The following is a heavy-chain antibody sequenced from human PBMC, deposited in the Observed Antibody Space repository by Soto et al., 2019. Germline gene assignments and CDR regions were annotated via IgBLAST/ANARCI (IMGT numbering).Heavy chain of an antibody. J-gene: IGHJ4*02. D-gene: IGHD6-6*01. Sequence: GGSLRLSCAASGFTFNNYAMNWVRQAPGKGLEWVATISATGGSTYYADYVKGRFTISRDNSKNTLYLQMNSLRAEDTAVYYCAKLQYSSSSRGEFDYWGQGTLVTVSS. CDR2: ISATGGST. V-gene: IGHV3-23*01. CDR3: AKLQYSSSSRGEFDY. CDR1: GFTFNNYA.